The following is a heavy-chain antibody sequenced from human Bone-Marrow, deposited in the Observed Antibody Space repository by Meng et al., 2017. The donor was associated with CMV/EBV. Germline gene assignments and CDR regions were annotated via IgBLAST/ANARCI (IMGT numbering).Heavy chain of an antibody. Sequence: ESLKISCAASGFTFANYEMNWVRQAPGKGLEWIGYIYYSGSTNYNPSLKSRVTISVDTSKNQFSLKLSSVTAADTAVYYCARMKFLEWLYDYWGQGTLVTVSS. V-gene: IGHV4-59*12. CDR3: ARMKFLEWLYDY. D-gene: IGHD3-3*01. J-gene: IGHJ4*02. CDR2: IYYSGST. CDR1: GFTFANYE.